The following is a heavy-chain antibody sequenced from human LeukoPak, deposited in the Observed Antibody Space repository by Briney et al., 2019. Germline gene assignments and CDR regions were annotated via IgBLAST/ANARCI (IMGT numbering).Heavy chain of an antibody. D-gene: IGHD5-18*01. J-gene: IGHJ5*02. V-gene: IGHV3-48*01. CDR2: ISSSGTTI. CDR3: ASLDTAKQPLANH. Sequence: PGGSLRLSCAASGFTFSSYSMNWVRQAPEKGLEWVSYISSSGTTIYYADSVKGRFTISRDNAKNSLYLQMNSLRAEDTAVYYCASLDTAKQPLANHWGQGTLVTVSS. CDR1: GFTFSSYS.